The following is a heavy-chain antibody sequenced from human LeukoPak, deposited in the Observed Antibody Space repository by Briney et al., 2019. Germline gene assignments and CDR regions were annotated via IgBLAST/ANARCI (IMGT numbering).Heavy chain of an antibody. CDR2: INPNSGGT. D-gene: IGHD3-10*01. J-gene: IGHJ5*02. CDR1: GYTFTGYS. Sequence: RASVKVSCKASGYTFTGYSMHWVRQAPGQGLEWMGWINPNSGGTNYAQKFQGRVTMTRDTSISTAYMELSRLRSDDTAVYYCARTPPYGSGSRFSEFDPWGQGTLVTVSS. V-gene: IGHV1-2*02. CDR3: ARTPPYGSGSRFSEFDP.